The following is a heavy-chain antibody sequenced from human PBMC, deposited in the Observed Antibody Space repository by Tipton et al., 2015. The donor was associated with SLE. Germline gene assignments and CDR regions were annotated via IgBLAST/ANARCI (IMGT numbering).Heavy chain of an antibody. J-gene: IGHJ4*02. CDR1: GFTFSRYG. D-gene: IGHD1-26*01. Sequence: SLRLSCAASGFTFSRYGMHWVRQAPGKGLEWVSYISSSGSTIYYADSVKGRFTISRDNAKNSLYLQMNSLRAEDTAVYYCARDRLWELLRFDYWGQGTLVTVSS. CDR2: ISSSGSTI. CDR3: ARDRLWELLRFDY. V-gene: IGHV3-48*03.